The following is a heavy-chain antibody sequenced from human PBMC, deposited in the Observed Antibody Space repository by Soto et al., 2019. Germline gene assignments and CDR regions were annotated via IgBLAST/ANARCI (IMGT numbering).Heavy chain of an antibody. D-gene: IGHD6-13*01. CDR1: GFTFSSYA. CDR3: ANAGIAAAGLYNWFDP. Sequence: EVQLLESGGGLVQPGGSLRLSCAASGFTFSSYAMSWVRQAPGKGLEWVSVISGSGGSTYYADSVKGRFTISRDNSKNTLYLQMNSLRAEDTAVYYCANAGIAAAGLYNWFDPWGQGTLVTVSS. V-gene: IGHV3-23*01. J-gene: IGHJ5*02. CDR2: ISGSGGST.